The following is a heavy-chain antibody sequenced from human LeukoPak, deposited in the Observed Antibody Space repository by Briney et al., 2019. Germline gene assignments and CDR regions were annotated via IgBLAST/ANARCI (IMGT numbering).Heavy chain of an antibody. V-gene: IGHV3-21*01. CDR3: ARDGTTVTTGGWFDP. D-gene: IGHD4-4*01. CDR2: ISTSISYI. Sequence: GGSLRLSCAASGFTFSSYSMNWVRQAPGKGLEWVSSISTSISYIYYADSVKGRFTISRDNAKNSLYLQMNSLRAEDTAVYYCARDGTTVTTGGWFDPWGQGTLVTVSS. CDR1: GFTFSSYS. J-gene: IGHJ5*02.